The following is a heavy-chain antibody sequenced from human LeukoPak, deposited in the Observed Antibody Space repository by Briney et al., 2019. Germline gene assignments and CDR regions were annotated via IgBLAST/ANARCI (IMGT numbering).Heavy chain of an antibody. J-gene: IGHJ2*01. D-gene: IGHD4-17*01. CDR2: IYSSGST. CDR1: GGSISSGSYY. CDR3: ARGPHTVTPYWYFDL. V-gene: IGHV4-61*02. Sequence: PSETLSLTCTVSGGSISSGSYYWSWIRQPAGKGLEWIGRIYSSGSTNYNPSLKSRVTISLDTSKNQFSLKLNSVTAADTAVYYCARGPHTVTPYWYFDLWGRGTLVTVSS.